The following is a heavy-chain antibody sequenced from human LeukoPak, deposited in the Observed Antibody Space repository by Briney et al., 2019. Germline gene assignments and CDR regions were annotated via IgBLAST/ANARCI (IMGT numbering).Heavy chain of an antibody. Sequence: SETLSLTCTVSGGSISSYYWSWIRQPPGKGLEWIGYIYYSGSTNYNPSLKSRVTISVDTSKNQFSLKMRPVTAADTAVYYCARDRRDTSMVWDYWGQGTLVTVSS. CDR1: GGSISSYY. D-gene: IGHD5-18*01. CDR2: IYYSGST. J-gene: IGHJ4*02. V-gene: IGHV4-59*01. CDR3: ARDRRDTSMVWDY.